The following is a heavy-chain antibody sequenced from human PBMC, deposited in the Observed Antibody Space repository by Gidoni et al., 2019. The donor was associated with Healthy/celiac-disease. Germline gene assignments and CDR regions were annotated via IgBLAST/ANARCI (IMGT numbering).Heavy chain of an antibody. J-gene: IGHJ5*02. CDR3: ESLDSSGQKGWFDP. V-gene: IGHV3-23*01. CDR2: ISGSGGST. D-gene: IGHD3-22*01. Sequence: EVQLLESGGGLVQPGGSLRFSCAASGFTFSIYAMSWVRQSPGKGLEWVSAISGSGGSTYYADSVKGRFTIARDKSKNTLYLQMNSLRAEDTAVYYCESLDSSGQKGWFDPWGQGTLVTVSS. CDR1: GFTFSIYA.